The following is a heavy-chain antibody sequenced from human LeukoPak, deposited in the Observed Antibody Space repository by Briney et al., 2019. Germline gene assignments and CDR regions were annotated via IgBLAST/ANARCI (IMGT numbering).Heavy chain of an antibody. CDR1: GFTFDEHA. D-gene: IGHD3-10*02. CDR2: ITWDGGSA. J-gene: IGHJ6*04. CDR3: AELGITMIGGV. Sequence: PGGSLRLSCAASGFTFDEHAMHWVRQAPGKGLEWVSLITWDGGSAYYADSVKGRFTISRDNAKNSLYLQMNSLRAEDTAVYYCAELGITMIGGVWGKGTTVTISS. V-gene: IGHV3-43D*03.